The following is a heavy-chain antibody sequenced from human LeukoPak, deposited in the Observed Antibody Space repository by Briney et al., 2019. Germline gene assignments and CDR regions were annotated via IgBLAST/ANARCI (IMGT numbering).Heavy chain of an antibody. J-gene: IGHJ4*02. CDR3: ARGGVVVVAATYLDY. CDR1: GFTVSSNY. Sequence: GGSLRLSCAASGFTVSSNYMSWVRQAPGKGREWVSVIYSGGSTYYADSMEGRFTISRDNSKNTLYLQMNSLRAEDTAVYYCARGGVVVVAATYLDYWGQGTLVTVSS. CDR2: IYSGGST. V-gene: IGHV3-53*01. D-gene: IGHD2-15*01.